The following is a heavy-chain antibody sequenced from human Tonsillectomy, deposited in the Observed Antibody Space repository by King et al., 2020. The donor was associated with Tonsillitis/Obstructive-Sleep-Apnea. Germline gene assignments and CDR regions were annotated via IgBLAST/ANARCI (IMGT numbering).Heavy chain of an antibody. J-gene: IGHJ6*03. Sequence: VQLVQSGAEVKKPGSSVKVSCKASGGTFSSYAISWVRQAPGQGLEWMGGIIPIFGTANYAQKFQGRVTITADESTSTAYMELSSLRSDDTAVYYCARDSQDYDFWSGYYNGNFYYYYYMDVWGKGTTVTVSS. CDR1: GGTFSSYA. V-gene: IGHV1-69*12. CDR2: IIPIFGTA. D-gene: IGHD3-3*01. CDR3: ARDSQDYDFWSGYYNGNFYYYYYMDV.